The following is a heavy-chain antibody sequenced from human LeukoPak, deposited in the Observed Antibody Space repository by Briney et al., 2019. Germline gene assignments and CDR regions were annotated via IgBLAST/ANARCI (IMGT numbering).Heavy chain of an antibody. Sequence: ASVKVSCKVSGYTLTELSMNWVPLAPGKGLEWPGGLDTENGQTVYAQNFQGRVTMTEDTSTKTAYMELRSLRSDDTAVYYCTIAWYLDFWTGFHLWGQGTLVTVSS. CDR1: GYTLTELS. V-gene: IGHV1-24*01. J-gene: IGHJ5*02. CDR3: TIAWYLDFWTGFHL. D-gene: IGHD3/OR15-3a*01. CDR2: LDTENGQT.